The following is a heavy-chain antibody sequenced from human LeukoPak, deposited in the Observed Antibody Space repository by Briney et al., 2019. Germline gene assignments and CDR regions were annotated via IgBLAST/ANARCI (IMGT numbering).Heavy chain of an antibody. Sequence: GGSLRLSCAASGFTFSSYAMHWVRQAPGKGPEWVAVISYDGSNKYYADSVKGRFTISRDNAKNTLYLQMNSLRAEDTAVYYCAREGSTPGAFDIWGQGTMVTVSS. CDR1: GFTFSSYA. V-gene: IGHV3-30-3*01. CDR3: AREGSTPGAFDI. J-gene: IGHJ3*02. CDR2: ISYDGSNK.